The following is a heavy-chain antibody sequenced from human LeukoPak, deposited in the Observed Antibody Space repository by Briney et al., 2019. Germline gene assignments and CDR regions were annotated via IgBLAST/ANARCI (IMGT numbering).Heavy chain of an antibody. CDR3: AKDIGYGAFDI. Sequence: QSGGSLRLSCAASGFTFDDYAMHWVRQAQGKGLEWVSGISWNSGSIGYADSVKGRFTISRDNAKNSLYLQMNSLRAEDTALYYCAKDIGYGAFDIWGQGTMVTVSS. D-gene: IGHD5-18*01. CDR2: ISWNSGSI. CDR1: GFTFDDYA. V-gene: IGHV3-9*01. J-gene: IGHJ3*02.